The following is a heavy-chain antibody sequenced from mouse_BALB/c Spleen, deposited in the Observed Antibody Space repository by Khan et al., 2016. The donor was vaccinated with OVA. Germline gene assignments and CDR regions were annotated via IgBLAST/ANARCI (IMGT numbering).Heavy chain of an antibody. V-gene: IGHV5-6*01. CDR3: TRLPYYNNSEGFAY. Sequence: EVQLVESGGDLVKPGGSLKLSCAASGFTFSTYCMSWVRQTPDKRLEWVAALSSGGSYTYYPDSVKGRFTISRDNAKNTLYLQMSSLKSEDIAMYYCTRLPYYNNSEGFAYWGQGTLVTVSA. CDR1: GFTFSTYC. D-gene: IGHD1-1*01. J-gene: IGHJ3*01. CDR2: LSSGGSYT.